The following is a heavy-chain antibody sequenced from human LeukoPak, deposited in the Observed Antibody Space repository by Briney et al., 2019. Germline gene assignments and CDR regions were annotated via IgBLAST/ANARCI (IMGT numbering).Heavy chain of an antibody. D-gene: IGHD4-17*01. CDR1: GYSLSSGYY. CDR3: ARDAGTVTTPFDY. V-gene: IGHV4-38-2*02. Sequence: PETMSLTSAVAGYSLSSGYYWGWIRQPPGKGLEWVGSIYHTGRTYYNRSLKSRVTISVATSKNQSSLNLSSVTAADTAVYYSARDAGTVTTPFDYWGQGTLVTASS. J-gene: IGHJ4*02. CDR2: IYHTGRT.